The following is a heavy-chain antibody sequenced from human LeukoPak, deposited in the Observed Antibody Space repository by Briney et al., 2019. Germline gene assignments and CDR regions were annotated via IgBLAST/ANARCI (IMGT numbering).Heavy chain of an antibody. V-gene: IGHV3-21*01. CDR3: ARPTTVTTISADAFDI. CDR2: ISSSDTYK. Sequence: GGSLRLSCAASGFTFSDYTMNWVRQAPGKGLEWVSSISSSDTYKYYADSVKGRFTISRDNAQNSLYLQMNSLRAEDSSVYYCARPTTVTTISADAFDIWGQGTMVTVSS. J-gene: IGHJ3*02. D-gene: IGHD4-17*01. CDR1: GFTFSDYT.